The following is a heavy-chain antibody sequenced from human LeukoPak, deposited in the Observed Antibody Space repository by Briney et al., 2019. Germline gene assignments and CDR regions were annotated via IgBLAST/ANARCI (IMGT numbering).Heavy chain of an antibody. D-gene: IGHD1/OR15-1a*01. CDR1: GGAFVNYA. Sequence: ASVKVSCKTSGGAFVNYAISWVRQAPGQGPEWMGGIIPMLAKGNYAEKFQGRVTITADESTSTAYLELSSLTSEDTAVYYCARDPHSNISTKGLHLYFDSWGQGTLVTVSS. CDR2: IIPMLAKG. V-gene: IGHV1-69*13. CDR3: ARDPHSNISTKGLHLYFDS. J-gene: IGHJ4*02.